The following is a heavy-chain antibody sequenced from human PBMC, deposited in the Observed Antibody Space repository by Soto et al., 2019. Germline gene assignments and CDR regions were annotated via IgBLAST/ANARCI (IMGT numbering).Heavy chain of an antibody. CDR3: AKDSTSVGTTFDY. CDR2: ISWNGGSI. Sequence: GGSLRLSCAASGFTFDDYAMHWVRQAPGKGLEWVSGISWNGGSIGYADSVKGRFTISRDNAKNSLHLQMSSLRAEDTALYYCAKDSTSVGTTFDYWGQGTVVTAPQ. V-gene: IGHV3-9*01. J-gene: IGHJ4*02. CDR1: GFTFDDYA. D-gene: IGHD1-7*01.